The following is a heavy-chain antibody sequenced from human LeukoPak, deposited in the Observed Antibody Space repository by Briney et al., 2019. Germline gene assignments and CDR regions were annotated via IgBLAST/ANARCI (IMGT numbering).Heavy chain of an antibody. Sequence: GGSLRLSCAASGFTFSIYSMNWVRQAPGKGLEWFSYLSSSSSTMYYADSVKGRFTVSRDNAKNSLYLQMNSLRDDDTAVYYCAKWGVTEGAFDIWGQGTMVTVSS. V-gene: IGHV3-48*02. CDR1: GFTFSIYS. CDR3: AKWGVTEGAFDI. J-gene: IGHJ3*02. D-gene: IGHD1-26*01. CDR2: LSSSSSTM.